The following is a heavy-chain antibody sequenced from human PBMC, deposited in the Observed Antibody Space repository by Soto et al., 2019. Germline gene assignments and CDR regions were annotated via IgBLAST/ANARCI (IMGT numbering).Heavy chain of an antibody. CDR3: ARAIPRNWNYYESSCNCYFGY. Sequence: GGSLGLASAASGFTFSDYYMSWIRQAPGKGLEWVSYISSSGSTIYYADSVKGRFTISRDNAKNSLYLQMNSLRAEDTAVYYCARAIPRNWNYYESSCNCYFGYWGQGTLVTVYS. D-gene: IGHD3-22*01. CDR2: ISSSGSTI. CDR1: GFTFSDYY. V-gene: IGHV3-11*01. J-gene: IGHJ4*02.